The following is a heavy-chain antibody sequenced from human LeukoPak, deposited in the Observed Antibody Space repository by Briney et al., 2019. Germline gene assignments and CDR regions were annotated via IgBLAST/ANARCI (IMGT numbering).Heavy chain of an antibody. CDR1: GYTFTSYG. D-gene: IGHD3-22*01. CDR3: ARVRYYDSSGYYYGSKGAFDI. CDR2: ISAYNGNT. V-gene: IGHV1-18*01. J-gene: IGHJ3*02. Sequence: ASVKVSCKAPGYTFTSYGISWVRQAPGQGLEWMGWISAYNGNTNYAQKLQGRVTMTTDTSTSTAYMELRSLRSDDTAVYYCARVRYYDSSGYYYGSKGAFDIWGQGTMVTVSS.